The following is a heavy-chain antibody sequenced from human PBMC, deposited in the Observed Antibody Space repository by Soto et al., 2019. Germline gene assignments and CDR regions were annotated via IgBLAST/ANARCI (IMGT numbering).Heavy chain of an antibody. CDR1: GGSFSDYY. J-gene: IGHJ4*02. CDR2: INPSGGF. V-gene: IGHV4-34*01. D-gene: IGHD3-10*01. CDR3: ARGRTYYYGSGSSALLY. Sequence: SETLSLTCAVYGGSFSDYYWTWIRQSPWKGLEWIGEINPSGGFNYNPSLKSRVSISVATAKTQFSLKLTSVTAADTAVYYCARGRTYYYGSGSSALLYWGQGSLVTVSS.